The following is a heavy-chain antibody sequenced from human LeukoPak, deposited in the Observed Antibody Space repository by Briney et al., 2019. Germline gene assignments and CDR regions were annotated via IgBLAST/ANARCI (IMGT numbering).Heavy chain of an antibody. CDR3: ARDGDRETYFDY. Sequence: PGGSLRLSCAASGFTFSNYGMHWVRQAPGKGLEWVALIWYDGSNKYYADSVQGRFIISRDNSKNTLYLQMNSLRAEDTAVYYCARDGDRETYFDYWGQGTLVTVSS. CDR2: IWYDGSNK. CDR1: GFTFSNYG. J-gene: IGHJ4*02. V-gene: IGHV3-33*01.